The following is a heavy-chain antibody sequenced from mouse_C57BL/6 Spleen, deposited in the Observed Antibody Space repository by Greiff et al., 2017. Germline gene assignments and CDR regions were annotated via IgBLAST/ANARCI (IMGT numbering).Heavy chain of an antibody. Sequence: VQLQQSGPELVKPGASVKISCKASGYTFTDYYMNWVKQSHGKSLEWIGYINPNNGGTSYNQKFKGKATLTVDKSSSTAYMELRSLTSEDSAVYYCGKGVGAYWGQGTLVTVSA. J-gene: IGHJ3*01. V-gene: IGHV1-26*01. CDR3: GKGVGAY. CDR2: INPNNGGT. CDR1: GYTFTDYY. D-gene: IGHD1-1*02.